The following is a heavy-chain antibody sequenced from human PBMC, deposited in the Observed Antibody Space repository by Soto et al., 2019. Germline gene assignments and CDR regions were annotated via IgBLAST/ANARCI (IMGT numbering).Heavy chain of an antibody. CDR2: IKSDGSGT. D-gene: IGHD3-22*01. Sequence: GGSLRLSLPAPGFTFSSYWMHWGRPIPGKGLVWVSRIKSDGSGTSYAGSVKGRFTISRDNAKNTLFLQMNSLRVEDTAVYYCARGDGDYYDGNGYLGRHWGQGTLVTVSS. CDR1: GFTFSSYW. J-gene: IGHJ4*02. CDR3: ARGDGDYYDGNGYLGRH. V-gene: IGHV3-74*01.